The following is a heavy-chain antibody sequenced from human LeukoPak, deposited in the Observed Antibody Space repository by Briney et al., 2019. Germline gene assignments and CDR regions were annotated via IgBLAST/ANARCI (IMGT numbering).Heavy chain of an antibody. CDR2: ISSSSSYI. V-gene: IGHV3-21*01. CDR3: ARVAVAGTYFDY. CDR1: GFTFSNSW. Sequence: GGSLRLSCAASGFTFSNSWMSWVRQAPGKGLEWVSSISSSSSYIYYADSVKGRFTISRDNAKNSLYLQMNSLRAEDTAVYYCARVAVAGTYFDYWGQGTLVTVSS. D-gene: IGHD6-19*01. J-gene: IGHJ4*02.